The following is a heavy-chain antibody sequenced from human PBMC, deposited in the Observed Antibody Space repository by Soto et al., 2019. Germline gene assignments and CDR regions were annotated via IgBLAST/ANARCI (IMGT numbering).Heavy chain of an antibody. V-gene: IGHV3-30*04. CDR3: ARTTMVRGDSTFYYYYPMDG. Sequence: QVQLVESGGGVVQPGRSLRLSCAASGFTFRTYAMHWVRQAPGKALEWVAVMSFDGRNKYYADSVKGRFTSSRDNSKNTLYLQVNTLRAEDTAVYYCARTTMVRGDSTFYYYYPMDGWGQGPTVTVSA. CDR2: MSFDGRNK. J-gene: IGHJ6*01. D-gene: IGHD3-10*01. CDR1: GFTFRTYA.